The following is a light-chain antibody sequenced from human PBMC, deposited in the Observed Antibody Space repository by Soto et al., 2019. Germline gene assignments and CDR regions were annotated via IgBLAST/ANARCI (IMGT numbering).Light chain of an antibody. V-gene: IGKV3-20*01. CDR3: QQYGSSSTWT. J-gene: IGKJ1*01. CDR2: AAS. Sequence: EIVLTQSPGTLSLSPGERATLSCRASQSVSSAYLAWYQHKPGQPPTLLIYAASSRVTGIPDRFSGSGSGTDFTLTISRLGPEDFAVYYCQQYGSSSTWTFGPGTKVEIK. CDR1: QSVSSAY.